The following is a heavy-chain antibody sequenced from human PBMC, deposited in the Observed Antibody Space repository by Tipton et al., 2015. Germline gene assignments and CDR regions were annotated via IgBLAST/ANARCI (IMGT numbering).Heavy chain of an antibody. V-gene: IGHV4-61*01. Sequence: TLSLTCTVSGGSISSGSHFWSWIRQPPGKRLEWIGYIYYSGSTNYNPSLKSRVAISVDTSKNQFSLKLNSVTAADTAVYYCAREVGDYGDLNWYFDLWGRGTLVTVSS. CDR1: GGSISSGSHF. J-gene: IGHJ2*01. CDR2: IYYSGST. D-gene: IGHD4-17*01. CDR3: AREVGDYGDLNWYFDL.